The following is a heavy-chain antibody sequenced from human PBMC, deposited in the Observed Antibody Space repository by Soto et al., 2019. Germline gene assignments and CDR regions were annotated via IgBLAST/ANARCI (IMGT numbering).Heavy chain of an antibody. D-gene: IGHD6-6*01. V-gene: IGHV1-69*02. CDR3: ARLDSSSSQHGSAFDI. CDR2: IIPIIGIA. J-gene: IGHJ3*02. Sequence: QVPLVPSGAEVKKPGSSVKVYCKASGVTFSSYTISWVRQAPGQGLEWMGRIIPIIGIANYAQKFQGRVTITAAKPTSTGYMELSSLRSEDTAVYYCARLDSSSSQHGSAFDIWGQGTMVTVSS. CDR1: GVTFSSYT.